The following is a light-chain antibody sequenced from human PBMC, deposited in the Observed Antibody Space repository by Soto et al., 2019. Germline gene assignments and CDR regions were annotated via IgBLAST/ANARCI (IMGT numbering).Light chain of an antibody. CDR1: QSLVHSDGNTY. Sequence: DVVMTQSPLSLPVTLGQPASISCRSSQSLVHSDGNTYLNWFHQRPGQSPRRLIYKVSNRDSGVPDRFSGSVSDTDFTLKISGVEAEYVGVYYCMQGTHLPPYTFGQGTKLEIK. J-gene: IGKJ2*01. CDR3: MQGTHLPPYT. CDR2: KVS. V-gene: IGKV2-30*02.